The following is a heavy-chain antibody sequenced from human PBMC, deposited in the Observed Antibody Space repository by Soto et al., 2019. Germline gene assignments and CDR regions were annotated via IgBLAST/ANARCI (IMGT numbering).Heavy chain of an antibody. V-gene: IGHV3-30*18. CDR1: GFTFSSYG. CDR3: AKDMGRWDGWVYY. J-gene: IGHJ4*02. CDR2: ISYDGSNK. Sequence: QVQLVESGGGVVQPGRSLRLSCAASGFTFSSYGMHWVRQAPGKGLEWVAVISYDGSNKYYADSVKGRFTISRDNSKNTLYLEMNSLRAEDMAVYYCAKDMGRWDGWVYYWGQGTLVTVSS. D-gene: IGHD1-26*01.